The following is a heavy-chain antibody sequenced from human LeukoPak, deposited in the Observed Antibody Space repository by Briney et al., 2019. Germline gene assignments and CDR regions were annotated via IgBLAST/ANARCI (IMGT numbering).Heavy chain of an antibody. J-gene: IGHJ5*02. Sequence: GRSLRLSCTASGFTFGDYAMSWVRQAPGKGLEWVGFIRSKAYGGTTEYAASVKGRFTISRDDSKSIAYLQMNSPKTEDTAVYYCTRGTQWLVPAWFDPWGQGTLVTVSS. CDR2: IRSKAYGGTT. CDR1: GFTFGDYA. V-gene: IGHV3-49*04. CDR3: TRGTQWLVPAWFDP. D-gene: IGHD6-19*01.